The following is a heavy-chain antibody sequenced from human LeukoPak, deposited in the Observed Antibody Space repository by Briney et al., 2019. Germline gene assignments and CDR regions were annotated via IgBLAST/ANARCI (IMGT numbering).Heavy chain of an antibody. CDR2: IYYSGST. J-gene: IGHJ4*02. Sequence: SETLSLTCTVSGGSISSSSYYWGWIRQPPGKGLEWIGSIYYSGSTYYNPSLKSRVTISVDTSKNQFSLKLSSVTAADTAVYYCARAPENDYYDSSGYYYEYDYWGQGTLVTVSS. V-gene: IGHV4-39*07. CDR3: ARAPENDYYDSSGYYYEYDY. D-gene: IGHD3-22*01. CDR1: GGSISSSSYY.